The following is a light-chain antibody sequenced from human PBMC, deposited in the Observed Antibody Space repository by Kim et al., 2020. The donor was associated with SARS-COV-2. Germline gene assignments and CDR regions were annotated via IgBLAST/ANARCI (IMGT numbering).Light chain of an antibody. CDR3: QSYDSSNWV. Sequence: GKTVTMPCTRSSGRIASNYVQWYQQPPGSAPTTVIYEANQRPSGVPDRFSGSIDSSSNSASLTISGLKTENEADYYCQSYDSSNWVFGGGTQLTVL. J-gene: IGLJ3*02. CDR1: SGRIASNY. V-gene: IGLV6-57*03. CDR2: EAN.